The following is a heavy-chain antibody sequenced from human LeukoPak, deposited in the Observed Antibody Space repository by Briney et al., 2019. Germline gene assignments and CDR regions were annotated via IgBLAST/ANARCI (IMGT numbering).Heavy chain of an antibody. V-gene: IGHV3-30*04. J-gene: IGHJ4*02. D-gene: IGHD3-22*01. CDR2: ISSGGSNK. CDR1: GFTFSSYA. CDR3: AREGSSGYYPY. Sequence: GGSLRLSCVVSGFTFSSYAMHWVRQAPGKGLEWVAAISSGGSNKYYADSVKGRFTISRDNSKNTLYVQMDSLTTEDTALYYCAREGSSGYYPYWGQGILVTVSS.